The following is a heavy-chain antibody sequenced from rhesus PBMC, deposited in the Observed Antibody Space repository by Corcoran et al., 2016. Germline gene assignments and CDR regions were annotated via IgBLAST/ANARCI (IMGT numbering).Heavy chain of an antibody. CDR1: GGSISDDYY. CDR3: ATPADLDY. Sequence: QVQLQESGPGLVKPSETLSLTCAVSGGSISDDYYWSWIRQPPGKGLECIGYIYGSAGCTNYNPSLKNRVTFSIDTSKNPFSLKLSSVTAADTDVYYCATPADLDYWGQGVLVTVSS. V-gene: IGHV4-106*01. CDR2: IYGSAGCT. D-gene: IGHD6-31*01. J-gene: IGHJ4*01.